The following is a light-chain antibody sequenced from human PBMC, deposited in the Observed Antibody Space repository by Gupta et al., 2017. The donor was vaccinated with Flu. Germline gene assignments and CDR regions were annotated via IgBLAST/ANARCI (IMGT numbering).Light chain of an antibody. V-gene: IGKV3-20*01. CDR3: QHESSSPDT. CDR1: QNVNNNY. Sequence: TLSLSAGERDTLSCRASQNVNNNYLAWYQQKPGQAPRLIIYGASRRATGIPDRFSGSGSGTEFTLTISRLEPEDFAVYYCQHESSSPDTFGQGTKVEIK. J-gene: IGKJ1*01. CDR2: GAS.